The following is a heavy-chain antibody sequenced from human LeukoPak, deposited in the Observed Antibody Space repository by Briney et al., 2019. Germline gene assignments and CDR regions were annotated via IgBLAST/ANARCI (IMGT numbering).Heavy chain of an antibody. CDR1: DGSFSGYY. V-gene: IGHV4-34*01. Sequence: SETLSLTCAVYDGSFSGYYWSWLRQPPGKGLEWIGEINHSGSTNYNPSLKGRVTISVDTSKNQFSLKLSSVTAADTAVYYCASGTCSSTSCYAGYWGQGTLVTVSS. D-gene: IGHD2-2*01. CDR3: ASGTCSSTSCYAGY. CDR2: INHSGST. J-gene: IGHJ4*02.